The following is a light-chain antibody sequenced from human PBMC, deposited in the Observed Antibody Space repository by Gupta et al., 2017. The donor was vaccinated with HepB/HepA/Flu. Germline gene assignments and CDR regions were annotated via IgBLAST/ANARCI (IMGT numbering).Light chain of an antibody. Sequence: DIQMTQSPSSLSASVGDRVSITCRASQGIYSNLAWFQQKAGKPPKSLIYAASSLQSGVPSKFNGNGSGTDFTHTISSLQPEDFATYYCQQYYRYPLTFGGGTKVEIK. CDR3: QQYYRYPLT. J-gene: IGKJ4*01. CDR2: AAS. CDR1: QGIYSN. V-gene: IGKV1-16*02.